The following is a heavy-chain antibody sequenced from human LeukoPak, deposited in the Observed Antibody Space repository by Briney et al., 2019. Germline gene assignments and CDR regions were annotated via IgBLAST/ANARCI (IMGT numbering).Heavy chain of an antibody. Sequence: AGGSLRLSCAASGFTFSSYAMSWVRQAPGKGPEWVSAISGSGGSTYYADSVKGRFTISRDNSKNTLYLQMNSLRAEDTAVYYCANPRGDRVGWGQGTLVTVSS. CDR1: GFTFSSYA. CDR3: ANPRGDRVG. D-gene: IGHD5-12*01. V-gene: IGHV3-23*01. J-gene: IGHJ4*02. CDR2: ISGSGGST.